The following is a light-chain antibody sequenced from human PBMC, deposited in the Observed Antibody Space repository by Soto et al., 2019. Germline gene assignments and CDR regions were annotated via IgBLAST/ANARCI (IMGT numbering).Light chain of an antibody. CDR2: GAS. V-gene: IGKV3-20*01. Sequence: EIVLTQSPGTLSLSPGERATLSCRASQSVSSTYLAWYQQNPGQAPRLLIYGASSRATGIPDRFSGSGSGPDFTLTIGRLEPVDFAVYFCQQYGSSSYPFGQGTKLEIK. CDR1: QSVSSTY. CDR3: QQYGSSSYP. J-gene: IGKJ2*01.